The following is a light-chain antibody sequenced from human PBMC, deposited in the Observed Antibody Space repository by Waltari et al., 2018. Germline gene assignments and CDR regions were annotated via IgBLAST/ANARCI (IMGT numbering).Light chain of an antibody. CDR1: SSDVGGYNY. CDR2: DVS. CDR3: NSWTTSSTLL. V-gene: IGLV2-14*03. Sequence: QSALTQPASVSGSPGQSITISCTGPSSDVGGYNYVYWYQHHPGKAPKLIISDVSKRPSGVSDRFSGSKSGNTASLTISGLQTEDEADYYCNSWTTSSTLLFGGGTKVTVL. J-gene: IGLJ3*02.